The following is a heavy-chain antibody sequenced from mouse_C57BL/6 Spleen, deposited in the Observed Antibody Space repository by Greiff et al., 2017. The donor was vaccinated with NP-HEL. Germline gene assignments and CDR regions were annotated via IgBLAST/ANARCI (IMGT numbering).Heavy chain of an antibody. Sequence: VQLQESGAELVRPGASVTLSCKASGYTFTDYEMHWVKQTPVPGLEWIGAIDPETGGTAYNQKFKGKAILTADNSSSTAYMELRSLTSEDSAVYYCTKPLGRGGYFDYWGQGTTLTVSS. CDR2: IDPETGGT. D-gene: IGHD6-1*01. CDR3: TKPLGRGGYFDY. V-gene: IGHV1-15*01. J-gene: IGHJ2*01. CDR1: GYTFTDYE.